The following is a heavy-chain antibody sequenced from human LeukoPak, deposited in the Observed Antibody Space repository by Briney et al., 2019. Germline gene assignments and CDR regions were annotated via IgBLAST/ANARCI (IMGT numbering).Heavy chain of an antibody. J-gene: IGHJ5*02. CDR2: LYYSGYT. D-gene: IGHD1-26*01. Sequence: SGTLSLTCTVSGGSISSYYWSWIRQPPGKGLEWIAYLYYSGYTNYNPSLKSRASISVDTSKNLCSLRLSSVTAADTAVYYCARHAIYSGGYSYWFDPWGLGTLVTVSS. V-gene: IGHV4-59*08. CDR3: ARHAIYSGGYSYWFDP. CDR1: GGSISSYY.